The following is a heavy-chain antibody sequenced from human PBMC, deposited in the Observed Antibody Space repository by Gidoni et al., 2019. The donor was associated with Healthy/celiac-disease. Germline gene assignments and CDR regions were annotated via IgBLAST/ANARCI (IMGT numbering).Heavy chain of an antibody. Sequence: QVQLVQSGAEVKKPGASVKVSCKASGYTFTSYGISWVRQAPGQGLEWMGWISAYNGNTNYAQKLQGRVTMTTDTSTSTAYMELRSLRSDDTAVYYCARDGSPLYYYYYGMDVWGQGTTVTVSS. D-gene: IGHD3-10*01. CDR2: ISAYNGNT. CDR3: ARDGSPLYYYYYGMDV. CDR1: GYTFTSYG. V-gene: IGHV1-18*04. J-gene: IGHJ6*02.